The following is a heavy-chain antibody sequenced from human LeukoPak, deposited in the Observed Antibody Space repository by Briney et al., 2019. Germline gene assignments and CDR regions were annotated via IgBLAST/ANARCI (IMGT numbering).Heavy chain of an antibody. CDR1: GFRFGDYW. J-gene: IGHJ4*02. D-gene: IGHD1-26*01. Sequence: GGSLRLSCAASGFRFGDYWMTWARHTPGKGLEWVANIKQDGAEKHYAESVEGRFIISRDNAKNSLYLEMDSLKVEDTAEYYCARVGAWDLQRVFEYWGQGTLVTVSS. CDR3: ARVGAWDLQRVFEY. V-gene: IGHV3-7*01. CDR2: IKQDGAEK.